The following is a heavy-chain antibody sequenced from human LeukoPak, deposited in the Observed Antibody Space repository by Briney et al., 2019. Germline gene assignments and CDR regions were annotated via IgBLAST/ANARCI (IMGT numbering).Heavy chain of an antibody. J-gene: IGHJ5*02. CDR1: GFTFDDYA. V-gene: IGHV3-9*01. CDR3: AKETYSSSLDP. Sequence: GGSLRLSCAASGFTFDDYAMHWVRQAPGKGLEWVSGISWNSGSIGYADSVKGRFTISRDNARNSLYLQMNSLRAEDTALYYCAKETYSSSLDPWGQGTLVTVSS. CDR2: ISWNSGSI. D-gene: IGHD6-13*01.